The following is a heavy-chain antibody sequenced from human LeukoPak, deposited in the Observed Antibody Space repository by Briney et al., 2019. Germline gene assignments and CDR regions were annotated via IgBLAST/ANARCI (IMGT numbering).Heavy chain of an antibody. V-gene: IGHV5-51*01. D-gene: IGHD6-13*01. CDR3: ARRGGGYSAAGPKNWFDS. J-gene: IGHJ5*01. CDR1: GYSFTNYW. Sequence: GESLKISCKGSGYSFTNYWIGWVRQMPGKGLEWMGIIYPGDSDTRYSPSFQGQVTISADKSINTAYLQWSSLKASDTAMYYCARRGGGYSAAGPKNWFDSWGQGTLVTVSS. CDR2: IYPGDSDT.